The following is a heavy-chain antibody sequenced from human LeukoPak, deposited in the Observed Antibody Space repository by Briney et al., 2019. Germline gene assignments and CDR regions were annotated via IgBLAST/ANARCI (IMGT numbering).Heavy chain of an antibody. J-gene: IGHJ4*02. CDR2: TSHSGST. CDR3: AIRFGRLEAGGTPFDS. Sequence: SETLSLICSVSGASSISRSYYYWGWIRQPPGKTLEWIGSTSHSGSTDYNPSLKSRVSISVDRSKKQFSLKLTSVTAADTALYYCAIRFGRLEAGGTPFDSWGQGTLVTVSS. V-gene: IGHV4-39*07. D-gene: IGHD6-13*01. CDR1: GASSISRSYYY.